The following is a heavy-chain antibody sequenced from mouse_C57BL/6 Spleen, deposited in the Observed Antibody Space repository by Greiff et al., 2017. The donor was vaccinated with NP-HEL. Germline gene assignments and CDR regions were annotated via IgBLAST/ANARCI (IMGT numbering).Heavy chain of an antibody. CDR3: ARRRYDYDDGGVAMDY. J-gene: IGHJ4*01. Sequence: QVQLQQSGAELVKPGASVKISCKASGYAFSSYWMNWVKQRPGKGLEWIGQIYPGDGDTNYNGKFKGKATLTADKYSSTAYIQLSSLTSEDAAVYFCARRRYDYDDGGVAMDYWGQGTSVTVSS. D-gene: IGHD2-4*01. V-gene: IGHV1-80*01. CDR1: GYAFSSYW. CDR2: IYPGDGDT.